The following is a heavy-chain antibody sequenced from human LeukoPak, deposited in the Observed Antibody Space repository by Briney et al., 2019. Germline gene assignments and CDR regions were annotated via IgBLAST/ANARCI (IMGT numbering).Heavy chain of an antibody. J-gene: IGHJ4*02. V-gene: IGHV1-18*01. CDR2: ISAYNGNT. Sequence: ASVKVSCKASGYTFTSYGISWVRQAPGQGLEWMGWISAYNGNTNYAQKLQGRVTMTTDTSTSTAYMELRSLRSDDTAVYYCARDGARFFIAAAGHKGIDYWGQGTLVTVSS. CDR1: GYTFTSYG. D-gene: IGHD6-13*01. CDR3: ARDGARFFIAAAGHKGIDY.